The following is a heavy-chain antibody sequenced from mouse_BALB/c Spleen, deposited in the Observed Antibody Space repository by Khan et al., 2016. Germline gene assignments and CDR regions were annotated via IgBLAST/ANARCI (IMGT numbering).Heavy chain of an antibody. V-gene: IGHV6-6*02. CDR1: GFTFSNYW. Sequence: EVKLEESGGGLVQPGGSMKLSCVASGFTFSNYWMNWVRQSPEKGLEWVAEIRLKSNNYATHYAESVKGRFTIPRDDSKSSIYIQMNNLRAEDTGIYYCTRQGRYDDYYAMDYWGQGTSVTVSS. D-gene: IGHD2-14*01. J-gene: IGHJ4*01. CDR2: IRLKSNNYAT. CDR3: TRQGRYDDYYAMDY.